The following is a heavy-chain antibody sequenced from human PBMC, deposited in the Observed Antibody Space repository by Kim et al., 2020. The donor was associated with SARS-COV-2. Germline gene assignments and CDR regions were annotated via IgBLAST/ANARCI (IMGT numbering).Heavy chain of an antibody. CDR3: ARTTAMVIWRYDY. CDR1: GGSISSSSYY. CDR2: IYYSGST. D-gene: IGHD5-18*01. V-gene: IGHV4-39*01. Sequence: SETLSLTCTVSGGSISSSSYYWGWIRQPPGKGLEWIGSIYYSGSTYYNPSLKSRVTISVDTSKNQFSLKLSSVTAADTAVYYCARTTAMVIWRYDYWGQGTLVTVSS. J-gene: IGHJ4*02.